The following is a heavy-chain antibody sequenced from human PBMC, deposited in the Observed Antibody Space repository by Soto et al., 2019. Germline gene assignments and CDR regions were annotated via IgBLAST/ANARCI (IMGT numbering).Heavy chain of an antibody. CDR2: VYHTGRT. CDR3: ARGGYYGSGSSMDV. D-gene: IGHD3-10*01. V-gene: IGHV4-61*01. Sequence: PSETLSLTCTVSSGSFKSGSYSWSWIRQPPGKGLEWIGYVYHTGRTSYNPSLKSRVSISMDTSKNQFSLNLDSVTAADTAVYYCARGGYYGSGSSMDVWGQGTTVTVSS. J-gene: IGHJ6*02. CDR1: SGSFKSGSYS.